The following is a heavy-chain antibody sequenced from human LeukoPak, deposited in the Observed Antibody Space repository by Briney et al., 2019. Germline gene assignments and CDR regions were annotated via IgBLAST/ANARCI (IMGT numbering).Heavy chain of an antibody. V-gene: IGHV5-51*03. CDR2: IYPGDSDT. D-gene: IGHD3-22*01. J-gene: IGHJ4*02. Sequence: GESLTISCKGSGYIFTSYWIGWVRQMPGKGLEWMGIIYPGDSDTRYSPSFQGQVTISADKSISTAYLQWSGLKASDTAMYYCASPDYYDSSGYSPGVGYWGQGTLVTVSS. CDR3: ASPDYYDSSGYSPGVGY. CDR1: GYIFTSYW.